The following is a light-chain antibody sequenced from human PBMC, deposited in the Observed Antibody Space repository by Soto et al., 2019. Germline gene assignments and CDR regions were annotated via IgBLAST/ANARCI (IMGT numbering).Light chain of an antibody. CDR2: DVT. Sequence: QSVLTQPPSASGSPGQSVTISCTGTSSDVGAYNYVSWYQQHPSKAPKLMIYDVTKRPSGVPDRFSGSKSGNTASLTVSGLQAEDEADYYCISYAGSSIWVFGGGTKLTVL. J-gene: IGLJ3*02. V-gene: IGLV2-8*01. CDR3: ISYAGSSIWV. CDR1: SSDVGAYNY.